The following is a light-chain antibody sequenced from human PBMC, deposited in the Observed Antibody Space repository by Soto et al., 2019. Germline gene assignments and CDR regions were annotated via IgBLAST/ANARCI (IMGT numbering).Light chain of an antibody. CDR3: QQYSYRRT. J-gene: IGKJ4*02. V-gene: IGKV3-15*01. CDR1: QSVSSN. CDR2: GAS. Sequence: EIVMTQSPATLSVSPGERATLSCRASQSVSSNLVWYQQKPGQAPRLLTYGASTRATGIPARFSGSGSGTVFALTISSLQSEDFAFYYCQQYSYRRTFGGGTRVEIK.